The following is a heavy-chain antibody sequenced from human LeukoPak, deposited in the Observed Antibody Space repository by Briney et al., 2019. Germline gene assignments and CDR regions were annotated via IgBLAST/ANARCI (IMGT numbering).Heavy chain of an antibody. CDR2: IYYSGST. J-gene: IGHJ4*02. CDR1: GGSISSGGYY. CDR3: ARVSITMVRGVIIY. V-gene: IGHV4-31*03. D-gene: IGHD3-10*01. Sequence: SETLSLTCTVSGGSISSGGYYWSWIRQHPGKGLEWIGYIYYSGSTYYNPSLKSRVTISVDTSKNQFSLKLSSVTAADTAVYYCARVSITMVRGVIIYWGQGTLVTVSS.